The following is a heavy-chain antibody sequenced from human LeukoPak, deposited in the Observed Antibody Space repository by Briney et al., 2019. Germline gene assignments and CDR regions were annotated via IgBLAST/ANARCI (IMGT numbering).Heavy chain of an antibody. CDR3: AKGAYDYIEIAYFDY. CDR2: IWYDGSNK. V-gene: IGHV3-33*06. J-gene: IGHJ4*02. CDR1: GFTFSSYG. Sequence: HPGRSLRLSCAASGFTFSSYGIHWVRQAPGKGLEWVAVIWYDGSNKYYADSVKGRFTISRDNSKNTLYLQMNSLRAEDTAVYYCAKGAYDYIEIAYFDYWGQGSLVTVSS. D-gene: IGHD5-12*01.